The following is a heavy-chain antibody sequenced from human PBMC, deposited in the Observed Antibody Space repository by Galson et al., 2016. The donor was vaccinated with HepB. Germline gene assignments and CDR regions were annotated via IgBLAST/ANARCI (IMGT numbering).Heavy chain of an antibody. Sequence: SLRLSCAASGFTFSSYAMHWVRQAPGKGLEWVTVISYDGNKKFYADSVKGRFTISRDNSKNTLYLQMNSLRAEDTAVYHCARGRNTLTYWGQGTLVTVSS. V-gene: IGHV3-30*04. CDR3: ARGRNTLTY. CDR2: ISYDGNKK. J-gene: IGHJ4*02. CDR1: GFTFSSYA.